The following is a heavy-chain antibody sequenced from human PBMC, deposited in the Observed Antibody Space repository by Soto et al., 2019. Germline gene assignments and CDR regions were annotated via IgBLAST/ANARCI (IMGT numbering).Heavy chain of an antibody. V-gene: IGHV1-3*01. J-gene: IGHJ5*02. CDR2: INAGNGNT. Sequence: ASVKVSCTASGYTFTSYAMHWVRQAPGQRLEWMGWINAGNGNTKYSQKFQGRVTITRDTSASTAYMELSSLRSEDTAVYYCARGSSSSWYNWFDPWGQGTLVTVSS. CDR3: ARGSSSSWYNWFDP. CDR1: GYTFTSYA. D-gene: IGHD6-13*01.